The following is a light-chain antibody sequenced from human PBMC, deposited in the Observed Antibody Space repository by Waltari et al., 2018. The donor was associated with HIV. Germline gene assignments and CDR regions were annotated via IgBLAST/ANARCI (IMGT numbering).Light chain of an antibody. J-gene: IGLJ3*02. CDR1: SSNIGSNT. V-gene: IGLV1-44*01. CDR3: ATWDDSLNAWV. CDR2: SNN. Sequence: QSVLTQPPSASGTPGQRVTISCSGRSSNIGSNTVNWYQLLPGTAPKLLIYSNNQRPSGVPDRFSGSKSGPSASLAISGLQSEDEADYYCATWDDSLNAWVFGGGTKLTVL.